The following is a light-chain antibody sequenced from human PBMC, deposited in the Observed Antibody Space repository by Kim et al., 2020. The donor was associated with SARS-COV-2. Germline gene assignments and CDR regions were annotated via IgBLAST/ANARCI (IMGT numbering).Light chain of an antibody. CDR2: GAS. J-gene: IGKJ4*01. CDR3: QQYSEWPVT. CDR1: QGVRTN. V-gene: IGKV3-15*01. Sequence: EIVMTQSPATLSLSPGERATLSCRASQGVRTNLAWYQQRPGQAPRLLIFGASARATDFPARFSASGSGTDFTLTISGLQSEDSALYFCQQYSEWPVTFGGGTKVDIK.